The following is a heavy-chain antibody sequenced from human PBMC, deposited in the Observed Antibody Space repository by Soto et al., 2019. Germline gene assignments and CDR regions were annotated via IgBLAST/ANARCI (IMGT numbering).Heavy chain of an antibody. V-gene: IGHV4-39*01. CDR3: ARLMVRGVIFDY. CDR2: IYYSGST. Sequence: PSDTLSLTCTVSGGSISSSSYYWGWIRQPPGKGLEWIGSIYYSGSTYYNPSLKSRVTISVDTSKNQFSLKLSSVTAADTAVYYCARLMVRGVIFDYWGQGTLVTVSS. D-gene: IGHD3-10*01. CDR1: GGSISSSSYY. J-gene: IGHJ4*02.